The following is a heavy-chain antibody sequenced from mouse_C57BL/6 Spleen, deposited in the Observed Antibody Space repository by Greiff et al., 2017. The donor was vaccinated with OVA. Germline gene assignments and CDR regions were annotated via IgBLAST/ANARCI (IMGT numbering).Heavy chain of an antibody. D-gene: IGHD2-3*01. V-gene: IGHV1-61*01. CDR1: GYTFTSYW. J-gene: IGHJ4*01. CDR2: IYPSDSET. Sequence: VQLQQPGAELVRPGSSVKLSCKASGYTFTSYWMDWVKQRPGQGLDWIGNIYPSDSETHYNQKFKDKATLTVDKSSSTAYMQLSSLTSEDSAVYYCARDGYYLYAMDYWGQGTSVTVSS. CDR3: ARDGYYLYAMDY.